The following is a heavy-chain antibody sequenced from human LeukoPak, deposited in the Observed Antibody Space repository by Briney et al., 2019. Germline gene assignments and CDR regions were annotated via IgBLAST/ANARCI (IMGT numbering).Heavy chain of an antibody. Sequence: GGSLRLSCAASGFTFSSYWMSWVRQAPEKGLEWVANIKQDGSEKYYVDSVKGRFTISRDNAKNSLYLQMNSLRAEDTAVYYCARDGPATRGRYFDWLFSHPDYYGMDVWGQGTTVTVSS. V-gene: IGHV3-7*01. D-gene: IGHD3-9*01. CDR3: ARDGPATRGRYFDWLFSHPDYYGMDV. CDR2: IKQDGSEK. CDR1: GFTFSSYW. J-gene: IGHJ6*02.